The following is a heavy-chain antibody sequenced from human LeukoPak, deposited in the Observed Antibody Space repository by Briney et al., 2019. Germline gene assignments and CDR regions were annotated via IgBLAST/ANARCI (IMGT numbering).Heavy chain of an antibody. D-gene: IGHD2-2*01. J-gene: IGHJ5*02. Sequence: ASVKVSCKASGYTFTSYDINWVRQAPGQGLEWMGWMNPNSGNTGYAQKFQGRVTMTRNTSISTAYMELSSLRSEDTAVYYCAREKLGYCSSTSCYRAGWFDPWGQGTLVTVSS. CDR2: MNPNSGNT. V-gene: IGHV1-8*02. CDR1: GYTFTSYD. CDR3: AREKLGYCSSTSCYRAGWFDP.